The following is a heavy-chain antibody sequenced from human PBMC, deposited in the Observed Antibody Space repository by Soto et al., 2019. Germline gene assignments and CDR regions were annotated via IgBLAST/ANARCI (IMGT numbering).Heavy chain of an antibody. D-gene: IGHD3-10*01. CDR3: ARWMPGVRGVTLSHYYYYGMDV. J-gene: IGHJ6*02. V-gene: IGHV3-11*06. Sequence: QVQLVESGGGLVKPGGSLRLSCAASGFTFSDYYMSWIRQAPGKGLEWVSYISSSSSYTNYADAVKGRFTISRYNAKNSLYLQMNSLRAEDTAVYYCARWMPGVRGVTLSHYYYYGMDVWGQGTTVTVSS. CDR1: GFTFSDYY. CDR2: ISSSSSYT.